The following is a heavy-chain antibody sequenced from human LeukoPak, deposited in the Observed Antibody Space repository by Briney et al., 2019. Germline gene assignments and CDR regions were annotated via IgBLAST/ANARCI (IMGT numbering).Heavy chain of an antibody. Sequence: GGSLRLSCAASGFTFSSYGMHWVRQAPGKGLEWVAVIWYDGSNKYYADSVKGRFTISRDISKNTMYLQMNSLRAEDTAVYYCAKGMGADLGYCSSATCLFDDWGQGTLVSASS. CDR2: IWYDGSNK. D-gene: IGHD2-2*01. CDR3: AKGMGADLGYCSSATCLFDD. V-gene: IGHV3-33*06. CDR1: GFTFSSYG. J-gene: IGHJ4*02.